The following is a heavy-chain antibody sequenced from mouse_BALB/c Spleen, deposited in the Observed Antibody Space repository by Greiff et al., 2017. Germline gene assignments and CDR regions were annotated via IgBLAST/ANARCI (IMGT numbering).Heavy chain of an antibody. D-gene: IGHD3-2*01. CDR2: ISSGGSYT. J-gene: IGHJ2*01. V-gene: IGHV5-6*02. CDR1: GFTFSSYG. Sequence: EVKLVESGGDLVKPGGSLKLSCAASGFTFSSYGMSWVRQTPDKRLEWVATISSGGSYTYYPDSVKGRFTISRDNAKNTLYLQMSSLKSEDTAMYYCASHDSSVSDYWGQGTTLTVSS. CDR3: ASHDSSVSDY.